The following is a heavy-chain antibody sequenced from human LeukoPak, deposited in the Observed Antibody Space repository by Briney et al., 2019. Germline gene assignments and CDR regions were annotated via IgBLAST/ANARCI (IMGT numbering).Heavy chain of an antibody. Sequence: SVKVSCKASGGTFSSYAISWARQAPGQGLEWMGRIIPILGIADYAQKFQGRVTITADKSTGTAYMELSSLRSEDTAVYYCARDYTAAGFLPVPFDPWGQGTLVTVSS. J-gene: IGHJ5*02. CDR1: GGTFSSYA. V-gene: IGHV1-69*04. CDR2: IIPILGIA. D-gene: IGHD6-13*01. CDR3: ARDYTAAGFLPVPFDP.